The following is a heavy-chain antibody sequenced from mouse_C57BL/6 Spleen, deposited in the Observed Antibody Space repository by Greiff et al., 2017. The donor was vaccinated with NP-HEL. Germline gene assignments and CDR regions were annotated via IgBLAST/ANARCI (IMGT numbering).Heavy chain of an antibody. D-gene: IGHD1-1*01. CDR1: GYTFTSYW. V-gene: IGHV1-55*01. Sequence: VQLQQPGAELVKPGASVKMSCKASGYTFTSYWITWVKQRPGQGLEWIGDIYPGSGTTNYNEKFKSKATLTVDTSSSTAYMQLSSLTSEDSAVYYGARKADYGSSRAMDYWGQGTSVTVSS. CDR3: ARKADYGSSRAMDY. CDR2: IYPGSGTT. J-gene: IGHJ4*01.